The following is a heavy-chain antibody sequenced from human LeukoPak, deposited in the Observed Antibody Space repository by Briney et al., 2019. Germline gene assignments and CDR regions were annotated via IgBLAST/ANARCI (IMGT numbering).Heavy chain of an antibody. D-gene: IGHD6-13*01. CDR2: IKQDGSGK. CDR1: GLTFSSNW. J-gene: IGHJ3*02. V-gene: IGHV3-7*05. Sequence: PGGSLRHSCAASGLTFSSNWMSWVRQAPGKGLEWVANIKQDGSGKYYVDSVKGRFTISRDNAKKSLYLQMNSLRAEDTAVYYCARWGTYSSSWLGAFDMWGQGTMVTVSS. CDR3: ARWGTYSSSWLGAFDM.